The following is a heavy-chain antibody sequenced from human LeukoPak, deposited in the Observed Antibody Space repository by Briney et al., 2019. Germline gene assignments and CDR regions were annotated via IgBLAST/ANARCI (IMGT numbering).Heavy chain of an antibody. J-gene: IGHJ4*02. Sequence: ASVKVSCKASGYTFTSYGISWVRQAPGQGLEWMGWISAYNGNTNYAQKLQGRVTMTTDTSTSTAYMELRSLRSDDTAVYYCAREMIAAAGNVDCFDYWGQGTLVTVSS. V-gene: IGHV1-18*01. CDR2: ISAYNGNT. CDR3: AREMIAAAGNVDCFDY. D-gene: IGHD6-13*01. CDR1: GYTFTSYG.